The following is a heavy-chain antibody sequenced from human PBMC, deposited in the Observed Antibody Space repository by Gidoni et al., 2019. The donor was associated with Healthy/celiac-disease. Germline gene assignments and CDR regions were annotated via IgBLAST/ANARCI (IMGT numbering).Heavy chain of an antibody. V-gene: IGHV3-30*18. J-gene: IGHJ2*01. CDR1: GFTFSSYG. CDR3: AKGLRYSSSWLAWYFDL. Sequence: QVQLVESGGGVVQPGRSLRLSCAASGFTFSSYGMHWVRQATRKGLEWVAVISYDGSNKYYADSVKGRFTISRDNSKNTLYLQMNSLRAEDTAVYYCAKGLRYSSSWLAWYFDLWGRGTLVTVSS. D-gene: IGHD6-13*01. CDR2: ISYDGSNK.